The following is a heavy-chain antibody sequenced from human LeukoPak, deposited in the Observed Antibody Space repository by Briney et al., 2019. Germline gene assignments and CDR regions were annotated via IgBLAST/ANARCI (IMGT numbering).Heavy chain of an antibody. CDR2: ISSSSSTI. Sequence: GGSLRLSCAASGFTFSSYSMNWVRQAPGKGLEWVSYISSSSSTIYYADSVKGRFTISRDNAKNSLYLQMNSLRDEDTAVYYCAREYSSSSGSVSDHWGQGTLVTVSS. J-gene: IGHJ4*02. CDR1: GFTFSSYS. CDR3: AREYSSSSGSVSDH. V-gene: IGHV3-48*02. D-gene: IGHD6-6*01.